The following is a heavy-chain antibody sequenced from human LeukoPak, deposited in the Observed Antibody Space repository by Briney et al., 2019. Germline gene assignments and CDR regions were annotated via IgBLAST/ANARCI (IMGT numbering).Heavy chain of an antibody. CDR3: ARGSRQQQLVLWWFDP. CDR1: GGTFSSYA. D-gene: IGHD6-13*01. V-gene: IGHV1-69*05. Sequence: RASVKVSCKASGGTFSSYAISWVRQAPGQGLEWMGGIIPIFGTANYAQKFQGRVTITTDESTSTAYMELSSLRSEDTAVYYCARGSRQQQLVLWWFDPWGQGTLVTVSS. J-gene: IGHJ5*02. CDR2: IIPIFGTA.